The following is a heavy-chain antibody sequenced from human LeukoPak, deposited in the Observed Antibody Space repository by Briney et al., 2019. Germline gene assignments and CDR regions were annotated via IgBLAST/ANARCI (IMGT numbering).Heavy chain of an antibody. Sequence: GGSLRLSCAASGFTFSSYAMSWVRQAPGKGLEWVSAISGSGGSTYYADSVKGRFTISRDNSKNSLYLQMNSLRAEDTAVYYCARDSKPYYDILTGYDAFDIWGQGTMVTVSS. D-gene: IGHD3-9*01. J-gene: IGHJ3*02. V-gene: IGHV3-23*01. CDR3: ARDSKPYYDILTGYDAFDI. CDR2: ISGSGGST. CDR1: GFTFSSYA.